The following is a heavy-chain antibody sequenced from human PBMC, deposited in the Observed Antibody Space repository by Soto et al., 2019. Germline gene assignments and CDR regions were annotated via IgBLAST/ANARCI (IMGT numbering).Heavy chain of an antibody. CDR2: INHSGST. V-gene: IGHV4-34*01. J-gene: IGHJ6*02. D-gene: IGHD4-17*01. CDR3: ARFVNGGAYYYYGMDV. CDR1: GGSFSGYY. Sequence: SETLSLTCAVYGGSFSGYYWSWIRQPPGKGLEWIGEINHSGSTNYNPSLKSRVTISVDTSKNQFSLKLSSVTAADTAVYYCARFVNGGAYYYYGMDVWGQGTTVTVSS.